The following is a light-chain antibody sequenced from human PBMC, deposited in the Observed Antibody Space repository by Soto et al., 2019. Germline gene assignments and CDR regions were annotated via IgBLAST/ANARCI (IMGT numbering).Light chain of an antibody. V-gene: IGKV1-5*01. CDR3: QQYNSYSSYT. Sequence: DIQMTQSPSTLSASVGDRVTITCRASQSISSWLAWYQQKPGKAPKLLIYGASNLETGVPSRFSGSGSGTEFSLTISSLQPDDFANYYCQQYNSYSSYTFGQGTKLEIK. CDR1: QSISSW. J-gene: IGKJ2*01. CDR2: GAS.